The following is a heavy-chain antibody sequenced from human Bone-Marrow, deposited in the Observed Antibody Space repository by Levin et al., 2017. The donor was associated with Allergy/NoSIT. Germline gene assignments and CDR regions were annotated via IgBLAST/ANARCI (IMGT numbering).Heavy chain of an antibody. Sequence: ASVKVSCKASGYTFTSYAMHWVRQAPGQRLEWMGWINAGNGNTKYSQKFQGRVTITRDTSASTAYMELSSLRSEDTAVYYCARDIWDYYDSSGFPGYWGQGTLVTVSS. V-gene: IGHV1-3*01. CDR1: GYTFTSYA. CDR2: INAGNGNT. J-gene: IGHJ4*02. CDR3: ARDIWDYYDSSGFPGY. D-gene: IGHD3-22*01.